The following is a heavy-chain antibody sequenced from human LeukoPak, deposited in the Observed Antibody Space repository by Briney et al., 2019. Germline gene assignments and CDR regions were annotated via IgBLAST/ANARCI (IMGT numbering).Heavy chain of an antibody. CDR2: ISYSEST. CDR3: ARITDGRDGYNYYYGMDV. J-gene: IGHJ6*02. CDR1: GGSINSYY. D-gene: IGHD5-24*01. Sequence: SETLSLTCTVSGGSINSYYWSWIRQPPGKGLEWIGYISYSESTNYNPSLKSRVTISLDTSKNQFFLKLSSVTAADTAVYYCARITDGRDGYNYYYGMDVWGQGTTVTVSS. V-gene: IGHV4-59*12.